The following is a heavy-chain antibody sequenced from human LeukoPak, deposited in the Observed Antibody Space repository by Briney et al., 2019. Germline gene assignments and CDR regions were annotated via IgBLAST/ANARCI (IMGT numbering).Heavy chain of an antibody. J-gene: IGHJ4*02. D-gene: IGHD3-10*01. CDR1: GFTFSNAW. CDR3: TTDRGSGSYEGY. V-gene: IGHV3-15*01. Sequence: GGSLRLSCAASGFTFSNAWMSWVRQAPGKGLEWVGRIKSKTDGGTTDYAAPVRGRFTISRDDSKNTLYLQMNSLKTEDTAVYYCTTDRGSGSYEGYWGQGTLVTVSS. CDR2: IKSKTDGGTT.